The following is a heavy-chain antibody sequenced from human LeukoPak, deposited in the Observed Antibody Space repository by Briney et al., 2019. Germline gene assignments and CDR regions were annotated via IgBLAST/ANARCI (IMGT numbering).Heavy chain of an antibody. Sequence: EASVKVSCKASGYTFTGYYMHWVRQAPGQGLEWTGWINPNSGGTNYAQKFQGRVTMTRDTSISTAYMELSRLRSDDTAVYYCARGSWLEMYYFDYWGQGTLVTVSS. CDR3: ARGSWLEMYYFDY. D-gene: IGHD5-24*01. CDR1: GYTFTGYY. V-gene: IGHV1-2*02. J-gene: IGHJ4*02. CDR2: INPNSGGT.